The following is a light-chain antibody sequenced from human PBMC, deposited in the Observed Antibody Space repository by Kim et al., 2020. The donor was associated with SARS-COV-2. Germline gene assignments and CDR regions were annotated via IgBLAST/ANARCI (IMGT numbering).Light chain of an antibody. CDR3: QQYYSYPQT. CDR2: AAS. V-gene: IGKV1-16*02. CDR1: QDISHY. Sequence: ASVGDRVTITCRASQDISHYLAWFQQQPGKAPKSLIHAASVLQSGVPSKFSGSGSGTDFTLTISRLQPEDFATYYCQQYYSYPQTFGGGTKVDIK. J-gene: IGKJ4*01.